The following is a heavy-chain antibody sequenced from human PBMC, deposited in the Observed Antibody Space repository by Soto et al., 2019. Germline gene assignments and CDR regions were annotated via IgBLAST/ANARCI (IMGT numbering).Heavy chain of an antibody. Sequence: ASVKVSCKASGYTFTGYYMHWVRQAPGQGLEWMGWINPNSGGTNYAQKLQGWVTMTRDTSISTAYMELSRLRSDDTAVYYCARESIAARAFDYWGQGTLVTVSS. J-gene: IGHJ4*02. D-gene: IGHD6-6*01. V-gene: IGHV1-2*04. CDR1: GYTFTGYY. CDR3: ARESIAARAFDY. CDR2: INPNSGGT.